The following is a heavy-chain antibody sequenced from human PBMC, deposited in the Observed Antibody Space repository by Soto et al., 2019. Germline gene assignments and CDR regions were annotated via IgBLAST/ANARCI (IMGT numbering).Heavy chain of an antibody. CDR2: ISYDGSNK. V-gene: IGHV3-30*03. CDR3: ATSYHCSGGSCYSGAFDI. CDR1: GFTFSSYG. Sequence: GGSLRLSCAASGFTFSSYGMHWVRQAPGKGLEWVAVISYDGSNKYYADSVKGRFTISRDNSKNTLYLQMNSLRAEDTAVYYCATSYHCSGGSCYSGAFDIWGQGTMVTVSS. J-gene: IGHJ3*02. D-gene: IGHD2-15*01.